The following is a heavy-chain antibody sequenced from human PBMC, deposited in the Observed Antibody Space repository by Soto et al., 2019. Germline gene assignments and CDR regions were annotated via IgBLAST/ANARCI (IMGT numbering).Heavy chain of an antibody. D-gene: IGHD3-3*01. CDR2: IYYSGST. CDR3: ARGITQYDFWSGYSEGNWFDP. CDR1: GGSISSGGYY. J-gene: IGHJ5*02. V-gene: IGHV4-31*03. Sequence: SETLSLTCTVSGGSISSGGYYWSWIRRHPGKGLEWIGYIYYSGSTYYNPSLKSRVTISVDTSKNQFSLKLSSVTAADTAVYYCARGITQYDFWSGYSEGNWFDPWGQGTLVTVSS.